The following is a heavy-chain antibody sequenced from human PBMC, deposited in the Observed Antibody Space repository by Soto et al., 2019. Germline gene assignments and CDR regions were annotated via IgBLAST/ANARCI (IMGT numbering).Heavy chain of an antibody. J-gene: IGHJ2*01. CDR3: ARDPSSGYTRGDFDF. CDR2: ISHDGGNE. V-gene: IGHV3-30*03. D-gene: IGHD3-22*01. CDR1: GFSFSTYG. Sequence: QVHLEESGGGVVQPGRSLRLSCAASGFSFSTYGMHWVRQAPGKGLEWVAVISHDGGNEYYADSVKGRFTISRDSSKNTVYLQMNNVSAEDTAVYYCARDPSSGYTRGDFDFWGLGTLVTVSS.